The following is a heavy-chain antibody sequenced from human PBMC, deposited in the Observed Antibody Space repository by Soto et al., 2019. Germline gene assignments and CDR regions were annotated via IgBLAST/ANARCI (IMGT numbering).Heavy chain of an antibody. CDR1: GYTFTSYG. J-gene: IGHJ4*02. V-gene: IGHV1-18*01. Sequence: ASVKVSCKASGYTFTSYGISWVRQAPGQGLEWMGWISAYNGNTNYAQKLQGRVTMTTDTSTSTAYMELRSLRSDDTAVYYCARVLLYCSSTSCPDYWGQGTLVTVSS. D-gene: IGHD2-2*01. CDR3: ARVLLYCSSTSCPDY. CDR2: ISAYNGNT.